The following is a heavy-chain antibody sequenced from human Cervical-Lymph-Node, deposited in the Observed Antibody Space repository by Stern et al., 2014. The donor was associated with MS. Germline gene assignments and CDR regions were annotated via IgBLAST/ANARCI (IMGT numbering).Heavy chain of an antibody. CDR2: IYHSGST. J-gene: IGHJ5*02. CDR1: GGSISSSNW. V-gene: IGHV4-4*02. Sequence: QVQLQESGPGLVKPSGTLSLTCAVSGGSISSSNWWSWVRQPPGKGLEWXGEIYHSGSTNYNPSLKSRVTISVDKSKNQFSLKLSSVTAADTAVYYCASTLRSKAYNWFDPWGQGTLVTVSS. D-gene: IGHD4-17*01. CDR3: ASTLRSKAYNWFDP.